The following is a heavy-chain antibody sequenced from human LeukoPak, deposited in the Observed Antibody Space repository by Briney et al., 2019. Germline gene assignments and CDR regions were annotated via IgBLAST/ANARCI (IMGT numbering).Heavy chain of an antibody. V-gene: IGHV4-31*03. CDR3: AREGYCSSTSCYDY. CDR1: GGSISSGGYY. CDR2: IYYSGST. D-gene: IGHD2-2*01. J-gene: IGHJ4*02. Sequence: SQTLSLTCTVSGGSISSGGYYWSWIRQHPGEGLEWIGYIYYSGSTYYNPSLKSRVTISVDTSKNQFSLKLSSVTAADTAVYYCAREGYCSSTSCYDYWGQGTLVTVSS.